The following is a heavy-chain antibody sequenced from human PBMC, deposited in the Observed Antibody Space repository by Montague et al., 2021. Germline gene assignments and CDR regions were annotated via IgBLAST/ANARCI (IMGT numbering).Heavy chain of an antibody. CDR3: ARERSDFDTVDYSYYYMDV. CDR2: IYHSGST. J-gene: IGHJ6*03. CDR1: GGSISSYY. V-gene: IGHV4-59*13. Sequence: SETLSLTCSVSGGSISSYYWTWIRQSPGKGLEWIGHIYHSGSTDYNPSLKSRVTMLVDTSKKQFSLKLNSVTAADTAVYYCARERSDFDTVDYSYYYMDVWGKGTPVTVSS. D-gene: IGHD2-21*02.